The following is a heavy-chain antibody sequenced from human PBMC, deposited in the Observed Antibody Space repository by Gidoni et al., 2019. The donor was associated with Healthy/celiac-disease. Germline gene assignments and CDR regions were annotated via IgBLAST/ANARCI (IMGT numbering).Heavy chain of an antibody. CDR3: ASRDYGDYADY. CDR2: INPSGGST. J-gene: IGHJ4*02. Sequence: HVQLVQSAAAVKKPGASVKVSCKASGYTFTSYYMHWVRQDAGQGLEWMGIINPSGGSTSYAQKFQGGVSMTRDTSTSTVYMELSSLRSEDTAVYYCASRDYGDYADYWGQGTLVTVSS. V-gene: IGHV1-46*01. D-gene: IGHD4-17*01. CDR1: GYTFTSYY.